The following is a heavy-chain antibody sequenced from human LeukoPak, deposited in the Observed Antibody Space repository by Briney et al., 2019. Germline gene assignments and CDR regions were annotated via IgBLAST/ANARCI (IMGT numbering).Heavy chain of an antibody. D-gene: IGHD2-2*01. CDR1: GFTFSSYS. CDR3: ARDGWCSSTSCHIDY. V-gene: IGHV3-48*01. Sequence: GGSLRLSCAASGFTFSSYSMNWVRQAPGKGLEWASYISSSSTIYYADSVKGRFTISRDNAKNSLYLQMNSLRAEDTAVYYCARDGWCSSTSCHIDYWGQGTLVTVSS. CDR2: ISSSSTI. J-gene: IGHJ4*02.